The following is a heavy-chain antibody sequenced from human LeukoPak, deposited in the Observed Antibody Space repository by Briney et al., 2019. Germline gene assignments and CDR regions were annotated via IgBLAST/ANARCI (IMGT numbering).Heavy chain of an antibody. V-gene: IGHV4-39*01. D-gene: IGHD1-14*01. CDR1: GGSISSSSYY. CDR2: IYYTGNT. J-gene: IGHJ4*02. CDR3: TRLRDGTPGDY. Sequence: SETLSLTCTVSGGSISSSSYYWGWIRQPPGKGLEWIGSIYYTGNTYYNPSLKGRVTISVDTSNNQFSLKLSSVIAADTAVYYCTRLRDGTPGDYWGQGTLATVSS.